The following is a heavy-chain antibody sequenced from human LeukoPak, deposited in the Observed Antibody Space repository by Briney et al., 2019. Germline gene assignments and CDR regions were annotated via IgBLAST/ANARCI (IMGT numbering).Heavy chain of an antibody. V-gene: IGHV4-4*07. D-gene: IGHD4-11*01. CDR3: AREMTTADVFNY. Sequence: SETLSLTCTVSGGSISSYYWSWIRQPAGKGLEWIGRIYTSGSTNYNPSLKSRVTMSVDTSKNQFSLKLSSVTAADTAVYCCAREMTTADVFNYWGQGTLVTVSS. CDR1: GGSISSYY. J-gene: IGHJ4*02. CDR2: IYTSGST.